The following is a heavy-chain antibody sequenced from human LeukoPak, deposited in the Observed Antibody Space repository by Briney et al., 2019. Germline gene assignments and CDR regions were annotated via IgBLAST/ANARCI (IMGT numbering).Heavy chain of an antibody. V-gene: IGHV1-8*01. CDR3: ATDIYCSSTSCPTWFDP. D-gene: IGHD2-2*01. CDR1: GYTFTSYD. CDR2: MNPNSGNT. Sequence: GASVNVSCKASGYTFTSYDIDWVRQATGQGLEWMGWMNPNSGNTGYAQKFQGRVTMTRNTSISTAYMELSSLRSEDTAMYYCATDIYCSSTSCPTWFDPWGQGTLVTVSS. J-gene: IGHJ5*02.